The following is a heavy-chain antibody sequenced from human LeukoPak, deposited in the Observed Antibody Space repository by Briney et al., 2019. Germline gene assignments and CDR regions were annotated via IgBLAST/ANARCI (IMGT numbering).Heavy chain of an antibody. J-gene: IGHJ4*02. CDR3: ARDKSADY. CDR1: GGSISSYY. Sequence: KSSENLSLTGTVSGGSISSYYWSWIRQPQGKGLEWIGYIYYSGSTNYNPSLKSRVTISVDTSKNQFSLKLSFVTAADTAVYYCARDKSADYWGQGTLITVSS. V-gene: IGHV4-59*01. CDR2: IYYSGST.